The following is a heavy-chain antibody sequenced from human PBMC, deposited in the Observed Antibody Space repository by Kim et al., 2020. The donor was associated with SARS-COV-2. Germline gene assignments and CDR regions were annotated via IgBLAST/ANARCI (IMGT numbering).Heavy chain of an antibody. D-gene: IGHD5-18*01. V-gene: IGHV3-21*01. J-gene: IGHJ3*02. Sequence: DSVKGRFTISRDNAKNSLYLQMNSLSAEDTAVYYCARDKGGYGFVDAFDIWGQGTMVTVSS. CDR3: ARDKGGYGFVDAFDI.